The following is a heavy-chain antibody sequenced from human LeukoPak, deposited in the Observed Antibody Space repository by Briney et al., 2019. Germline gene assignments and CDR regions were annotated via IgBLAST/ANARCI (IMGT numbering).Heavy chain of an antibody. Sequence: SETLSLTCTVSGGAISSYYWSWIRQPPGKGLEWMGYIYYSGTTNYNPSLKSRVTISVDTSKNQFSLRLSSVTAADTAVYYCARQSYYYIDVWGKGTTVTVSS. CDR3: ARQSYYYIDV. J-gene: IGHJ6*03. V-gene: IGHV4-59*01. CDR1: GGAISSYY. CDR2: IYYSGTT.